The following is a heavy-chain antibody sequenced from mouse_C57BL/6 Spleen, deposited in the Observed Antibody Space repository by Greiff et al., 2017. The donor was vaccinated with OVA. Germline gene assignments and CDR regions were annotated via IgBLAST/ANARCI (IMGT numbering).Heavy chain of an antibody. D-gene: IGHD1-1*01. CDR1: GFTFSSYA. Sequence: EVKVEESGGGLVKPGGSLKLSCAASGFTFSSYAMSWVRQTPEKRLEWVATISDGGSYTYYPDNVKGRFTISRDNAKNNLYLQMSHLKSEDTAMYYCARDRHYYGSSYDYWGQGTTLTVSS. V-gene: IGHV5-4*01. J-gene: IGHJ2*01. CDR2: ISDGGSYT. CDR3: ARDRHYYGSSYDY.